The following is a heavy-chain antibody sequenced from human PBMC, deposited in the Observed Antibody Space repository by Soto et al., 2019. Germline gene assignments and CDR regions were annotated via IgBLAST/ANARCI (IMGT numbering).Heavy chain of an antibody. J-gene: IGHJ4*02. CDR1: GFTVSSNY. CDR3: ARGRYYDSSGFDY. Sequence: VGSLRLSCAASGFTVSSNYMSWVRQAPGKGLEWVSVIYSGGSTYYADSVKGRFTISRDNSKNTLYLQMNSLRAEDTAVYYCARGRYYDSSGFDYWGQGTLVTVS. D-gene: IGHD3-22*01. V-gene: IGHV3-53*01. CDR2: IYSGGST.